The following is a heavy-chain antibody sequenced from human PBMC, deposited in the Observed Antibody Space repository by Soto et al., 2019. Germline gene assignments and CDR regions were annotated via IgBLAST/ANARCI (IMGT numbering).Heavy chain of an antibody. J-gene: IGHJ4*02. V-gene: IGHV3-23*01. CDR1: GFTFSSYA. Sequence: EVQLLESGGGLVQPGGYLRLSCAASGFTFSSYAMSWVRQAPGKGLEWVSAISGSGGSTYNADSVKGRFTISRDNSKNTLYLQMNSLRAEDTAVYYCAKAPTVVTLDYYFDYWGQGTLVTVSS. CDR2: ISGSGGST. CDR3: AKAPTVVTLDYYFDY. D-gene: IGHD4-17*01.